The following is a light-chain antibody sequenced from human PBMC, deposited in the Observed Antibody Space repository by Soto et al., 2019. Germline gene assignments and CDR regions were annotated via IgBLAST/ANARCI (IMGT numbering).Light chain of an antibody. Sequence: QSVLTQPASVSGSPGQWITISCTGTGSDIGYFNYVSWYQQQPGKAPKLMIYEVDNRPSGVSIRFSGSKSGSTASLTISGLQAEDEADYYCKSYAVGSTYVFGTGTKVTVL. CDR3: KSYAVGSTYV. V-gene: IGLV2-14*01. CDR2: EVD. CDR1: GSDIGYFNY. J-gene: IGLJ1*01.